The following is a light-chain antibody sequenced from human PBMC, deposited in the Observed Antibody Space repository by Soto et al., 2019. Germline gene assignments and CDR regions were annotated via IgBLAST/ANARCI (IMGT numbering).Light chain of an antibody. CDR3: QQLNSYPLVT. Sequence: IQLTQSPSSLSASVGDRVTITCRASQGISSYLAWYQQKPGKAPKLLIYAASTLQSGVPSRFSGSGSGTDFTLTISSLKPEDFATYYCQQLNSYPLVTFGGGTKVDIK. CDR1: QGISSY. CDR2: AAS. J-gene: IGKJ4*01. V-gene: IGKV1-9*01.